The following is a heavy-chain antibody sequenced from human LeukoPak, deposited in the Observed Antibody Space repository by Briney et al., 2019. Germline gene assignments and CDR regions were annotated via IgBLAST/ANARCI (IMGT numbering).Heavy chain of an antibody. V-gene: IGHV4-59*01. CDR1: GGSISSYY. D-gene: IGHD1-26*01. CDR2: IYYSGST. Sequence: PSETLSLTCTVSGGSISSYYWSWIRQPPGKGLEWIGYIYYSGSTNYNPSLKSRVTISVDTSKNQFSLKLSSVTAADTAVYYCARVKFGFRIVGATQVPYYFDYWGQGTLVTVSS. CDR3: ARVKFGFRIVGATQVPYYFDY. J-gene: IGHJ4*02.